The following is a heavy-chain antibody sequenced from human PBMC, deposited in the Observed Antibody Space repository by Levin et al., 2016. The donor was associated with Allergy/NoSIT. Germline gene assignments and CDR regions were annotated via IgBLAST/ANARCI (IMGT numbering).Heavy chain of an antibody. J-gene: IGHJ6*03. CDR3: AKDLSNRKYCSSTSCYSYYMDV. Sequence: WIRQPPGKGLVWVSAISGDGGSAYYADSVEGRFTISRDNSKNMLYLQMNSLRAEDTAVYYCAKDLSNRKYCSSTSCYSYYMDVWGKGTTVTVSS. V-gene: IGHV3-23*01. D-gene: IGHD2-2*01. CDR2: ISGDGGSA.